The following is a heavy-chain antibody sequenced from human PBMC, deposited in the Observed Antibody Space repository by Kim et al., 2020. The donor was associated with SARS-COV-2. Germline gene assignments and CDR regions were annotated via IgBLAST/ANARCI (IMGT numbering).Heavy chain of an antibody. CDR2: IYSGGST. CDR3: ARRIQKYSSGYYYYGMDV. V-gene: IGHV3-53*01. J-gene: IGHJ6*02. Sequence: GGSLRLSCAASGFTVSSNYMSWVRQAPGKGLEWVSVIYSGGSTYYADSVKGRFTISRDNSKNTLYLQMNSLRAEDTAVYYCARRIQKYSSGYYYYGMDVWGQGTTVTVSS. CDR1: GFTVSSNY. D-gene: IGHD6-19*01.